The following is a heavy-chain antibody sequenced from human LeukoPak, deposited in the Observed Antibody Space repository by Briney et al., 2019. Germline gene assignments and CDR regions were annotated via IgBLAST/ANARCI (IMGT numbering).Heavy chain of an antibody. D-gene: IGHD6-19*01. CDR1: GGSISSGGYY. Sequence: SETLSLACTVSGGSISSGGYYWSWIRQHPGKGLEWIGYIYYSGSTYYNPSLKSRVTISVDTSKNQFSLKLSSVAAADTAVYYCARVPRWLGDPHLDYWGQGTLVTVSS. CDR3: ARVPRWLGDPHLDY. J-gene: IGHJ4*02. V-gene: IGHV4-31*03. CDR2: IYYSGST.